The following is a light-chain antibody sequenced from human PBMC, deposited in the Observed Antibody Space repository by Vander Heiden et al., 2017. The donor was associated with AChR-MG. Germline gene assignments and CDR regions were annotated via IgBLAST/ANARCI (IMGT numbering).Light chain of an antibody. J-gene: IGLJ2*01. CDR1: SSDVGGYSY. CDR2: EVS. V-gene: IGLV2-14*01. Sequence: SALTQPASVSRSPGHAITISCTGTSSDVGGYSYVSWYQQRPGKAPKLMIYEVSNRPSGVSNRFSGSKSGNTASLTISGLQAEDEADYYCSSYTSSSTLVFGGGTKLTVL. CDR3: SSYTSSSTLV.